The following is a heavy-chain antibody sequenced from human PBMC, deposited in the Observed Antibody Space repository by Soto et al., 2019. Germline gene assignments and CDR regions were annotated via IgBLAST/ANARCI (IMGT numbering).Heavy chain of an antibody. CDR1: GFTFSSYA. D-gene: IGHD6-13*01. V-gene: IGHV3-30-3*01. J-gene: IGHJ4*02. CDR3: ARVGQQQLEGPYYFDY. CDR2: ISYDGSNK. Sequence: GGSLRLSCAASGFTFSSYAMHWVRQAPGKGLEWVAVISYDGSNKYYADSVKGRFTISRDNSKNTLYLQMNSLRAEDTAVYYCARVGQQQLEGPYYFDYWGQGTLVTVSS.